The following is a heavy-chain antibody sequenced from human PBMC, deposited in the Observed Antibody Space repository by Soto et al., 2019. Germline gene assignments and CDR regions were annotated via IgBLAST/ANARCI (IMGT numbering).Heavy chain of an antibody. CDR1: GFTFSRYG. J-gene: IGHJ4*02. V-gene: IGHV3-33*01. CDR2: IWYDGSNK. CDR3: ARETYYYDSSGYTFDY. Sequence: QVQLVESGGGVVQPGRSLRLSCAASGFTFSRYGMHWVRQAPGKGLEWVAVIWYDGSNKYYADSVKGRFTISRDNSKNTLYLQMNSLRAEDTAVYYCARETYYYDSSGYTFDYWGQGTLVTVSS. D-gene: IGHD3-22*01.